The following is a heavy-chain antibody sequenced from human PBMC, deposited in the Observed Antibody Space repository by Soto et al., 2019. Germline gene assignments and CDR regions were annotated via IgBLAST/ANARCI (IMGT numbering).Heavy chain of an antibody. D-gene: IGHD2-21*02. CDR1: GFTFSNAG. Sequence: TGGSLRLSCAASGFTFSNAGMSWVRQAPGKGLEWVGRIKSKTDGGTTDYAAPVKGRFTISRDDSKNTLYLQMNSLKTEDTAVYYCTTAFVVVTASDAFDIWGQGTMVTVSS. CDR2: IKSKTDGGTT. J-gene: IGHJ3*02. CDR3: TTAFVVVTASDAFDI. V-gene: IGHV3-15*01.